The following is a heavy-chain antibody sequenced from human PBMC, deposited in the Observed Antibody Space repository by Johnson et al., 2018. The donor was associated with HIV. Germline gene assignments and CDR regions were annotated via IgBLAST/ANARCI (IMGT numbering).Heavy chain of an antibody. CDR3: ARERAPVYSSSSTPFDALDI. Sequence: EVQVVESGGGVVQPGGSLRLSCAASGFTVSSNYMSWVRQAPGKGLEWASVISGSGGSTYYADSVKGRFTISRDNSRNTLFLQMNSLKPEDTAVYYCARERAPVYSSSSTPFDALDIWGQGTVVSVSS. V-gene: IGHV3-66*02. CDR2: ISGSGGST. CDR1: GFTVSSNY. J-gene: IGHJ3*02. D-gene: IGHD6-6*01.